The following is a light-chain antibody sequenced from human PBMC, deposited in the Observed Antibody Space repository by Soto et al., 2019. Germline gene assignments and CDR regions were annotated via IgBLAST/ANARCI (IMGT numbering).Light chain of an antibody. CDR1: QGIRND. CDR3: LQYYSYPLT. Sequence: AIQMTQSPSSLSASVGDRVSITCRASQGIRNDLGWYQQKPGEAPKLLIYAASSLQSGVPSRVSGSGSGRDFTLTISSLQPEDFAAYYCLQYYSYPLTFGQGTKLEVK. V-gene: IGKV1-6*01. J-gene: IGKJ1*01. CDR2: AAS.